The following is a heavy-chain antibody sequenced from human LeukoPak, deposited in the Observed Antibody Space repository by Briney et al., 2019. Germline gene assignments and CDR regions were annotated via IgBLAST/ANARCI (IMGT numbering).Heavy chain of an antibody. CDR1: GYSISSGYY. D-gene: IGHD3-10*01. CDR3: ARDRGSRPGNYFDY. CDR2: IYHSGST. V-gene: IGHV4-38-2*02. Sequence: SETLSLTCTVSGYSISSGYYWGWIRQPPGKGLEWIGSIYHSGSTYYNPSLKSRDTISVDTSKNQFFLKLSSVTAADTAVYYCARDRGSRPGNYFDYWGQGTLVTVSS. J-gene: IGHJ4*02.